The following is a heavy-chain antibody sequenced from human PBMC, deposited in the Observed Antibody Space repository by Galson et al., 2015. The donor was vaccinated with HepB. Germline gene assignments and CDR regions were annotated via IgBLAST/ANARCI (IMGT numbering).Heavy chain of an antibody. Sequence: SLRLSCAASGFTFSSYAMHWVRQAPGKGLEWVAVISYDGSNKYYADSVKGRFTISRDNSKNTLYLQMNSLRAEDTAVYYCARGVVSVVVAAIDYWGQGTLVTVSS. CDR1: GFTFSSYA. V-gene: IGHV3-30-3*01. CDR2: ISYDGSNK. CDR3: ARGVVSVVVAAIDY. J-gene: IGHJ4*02. D-gene: IGHD2-15*01.